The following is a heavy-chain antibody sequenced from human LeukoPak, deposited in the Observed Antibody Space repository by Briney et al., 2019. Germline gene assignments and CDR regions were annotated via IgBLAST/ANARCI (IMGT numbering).Heavy chain of an antibody. J-gene: IGHJ4*02. Sequence: GGSLRLSCAVSGFTFSSYWMSWVRQAPGKGLEWVANIKEDGSEKYYVESVKGRFTISRDNAKNSLFLQMNSLRAEDTAVYYCAREEDGSWSDYWGQGTLVTVSS. V-gene: IGHV3-7*03. D-gene: IGHD6-13*01. CDR3: AREEDGSWSDY. CDR2: IKEDGSEK. CDR1: GFTFSSYW.